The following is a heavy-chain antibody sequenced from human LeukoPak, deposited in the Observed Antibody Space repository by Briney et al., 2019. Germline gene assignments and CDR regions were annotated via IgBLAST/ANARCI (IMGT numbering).Heavy chain of an antibody. D-gene: IGHD4-11*01. J-gene: IGHJ1*01. Sequence: GAPVKVSCKTSGYTFTNYGVSWVRQAPGQGLEWMGWISAYNGYTNYAQKLQVRVTMTTDTSTSTAYMELRSLTSDDTAVYYCARDKAVTTELTQYFQHWGQGTLVTVSS. CDR3: ARDKAVTTELTQYFQH. V-gene: IGHV1-18*01. CDR2: ISAYNGYT. CDR1: GYTFTNYG.